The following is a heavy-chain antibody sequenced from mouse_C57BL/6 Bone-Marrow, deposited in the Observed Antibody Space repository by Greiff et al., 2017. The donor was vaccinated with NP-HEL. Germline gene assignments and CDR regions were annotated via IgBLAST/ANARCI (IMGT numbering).Heavy chain of an antibody. J-gene: IGHJ3*01. D-gene: IGHD3-2*02. CDR1: GYTFTSYW. CDR2: IYPSDSET. V-gene: IGHV1-61*01. CDR3: ARDSSGSFAY. Sequence: QVQLQQPGAELVRPGSSVKLSCKASGYTFTSYWMDWVKQRPGQGLEWIGNIYPSDSETHYNQKFKDKATLTVEKSSSTAYMQLSSLTSDDSAVYYCARDSSGSFAYWGQGTLVTVSA.